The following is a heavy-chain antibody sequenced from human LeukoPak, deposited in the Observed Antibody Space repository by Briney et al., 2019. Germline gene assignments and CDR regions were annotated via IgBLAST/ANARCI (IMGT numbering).Heavy chain of an antibody. V-gene: IGHV3-53*01. Sequence: HPGGSLRLSCAASGFTVSGTHMSWVRQAPGKGLEWVSAIYTGGTTYYSDSVEGRFTISRDKSKNTLYLQMDSLRVEDTAVYYCARDHATSGGGLDPWGQGTLVTVSS. J-gene: IGHJ5*02. CDR2: IYTGGTT. CDR1: GFTVSGTH. CDR3: ARDHATSGGGLDP. D-gene: IGHD3-16*01.